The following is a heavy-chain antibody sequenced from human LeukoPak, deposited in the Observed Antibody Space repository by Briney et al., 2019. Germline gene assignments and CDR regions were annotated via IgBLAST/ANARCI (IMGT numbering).Heavy chain of an antibody. CDR3: AKDLDSSSWYPGRTFDY. CDR1: GFTFSSYA. Sequence: PGGSLRLSCAASGFTFSSYAMHWVRQAPGKGLEWVAVISYDGSNKYYADSVKGRFAISRDNSKNTLYLQMNSLRAEDTAVYYCAKDLDSSSWYPGRTFDYWGQGTLVTVSS. J-gene: IGHJ4*02. CDR2: ISYDGSNK. D-gene: IGHD6-13*01. V-gene: IGHV3-30*09.